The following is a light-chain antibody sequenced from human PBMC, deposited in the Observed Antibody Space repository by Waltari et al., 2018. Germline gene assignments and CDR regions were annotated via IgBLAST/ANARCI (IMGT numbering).Light chain of an antibody. J-gene: IGLJ3*02. Sequence: QSVLTPPPSVSGAPGQRVTVSCPGSSPNIGAGYAVPWYQQLPGTAPQLVIYDNNKRPSGVPDRFSGSKSGSSASLAITGLQSEDEADYYCQSYDSSLSAWVFGGGTKLTVL. CDR3: QSYDSSLSAWV. CDR2: DNN. V-gene: IGLV1-40*01. CDR1: SPNIGAGYA.